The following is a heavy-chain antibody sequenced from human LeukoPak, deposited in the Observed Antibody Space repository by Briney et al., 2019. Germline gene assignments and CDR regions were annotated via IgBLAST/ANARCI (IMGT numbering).Heavy chain of an antibody. Sequence: PSETLSLTCTVSGGSISSSSYYWGWIRQPPGKGLEWIGSIYYSGSTYYNPSLKSRVTISVDMSKNQFSLKLNSVTAADTAVYYCARDRPSGSYSPPDYWGQRTLVTVSS. V-gene: IGHV4-39*07. J-gene: IGHJ4*02. CDR3: ARDRPSGSYSPPDY. CDR1: GGSISSSSYY. CDR2: IYYSGST. D-gene: IGHD1-26*01.